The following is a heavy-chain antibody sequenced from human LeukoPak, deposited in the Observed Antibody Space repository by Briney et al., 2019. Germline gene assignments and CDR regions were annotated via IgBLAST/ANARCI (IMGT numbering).Heavy chain of an antibody. Sequence: SETLSLTCTVSGGSISSYYWSWIRQPPGKGLEWIGYIYYSGSTNYNPSLKSRVTISVGTSKNHFSLKLSSVTAADTAVYYCARAYYYGHYMDVWGKGTTVTVSS. CDR1: GGSISSYY. CDR2: IYYSGST. J-gene: IGHJ6*03. CDR3: ARAYYYGHYMDV. D-gene: IGHD3-10*01. V-gene: IGHV4-59*01.